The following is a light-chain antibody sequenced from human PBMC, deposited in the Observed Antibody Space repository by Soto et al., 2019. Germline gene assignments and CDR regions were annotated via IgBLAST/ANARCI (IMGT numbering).Light chain of an antibody. Sequence: EIVLTQSPGTLSLYPGERATLSCRASQSVSRNYLDWYQQKPGEAPRLLIYAASSRATGIPDRFSGIGSGTDCTLTISRLEPEDFAVYYCQHYGSSRTFGQGTKVEI. V-gene: IGKV3-20*01. CDR2: AAS. CDR3: QHYGSSRT. CDR1: QSVSRNY. J-gene: IGKJ1*01.